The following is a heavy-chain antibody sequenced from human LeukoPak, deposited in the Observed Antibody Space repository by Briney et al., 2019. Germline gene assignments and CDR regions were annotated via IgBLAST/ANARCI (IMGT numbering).Heavy chain of an antibody. CDR2: INHSGST. J-gene: IGHJ4*02. CDR3: ARERVVTASFDY. D-gene: IGHD2-21*02. CDR1: GGSFSGYY. V-gene: IGHV4-34*01. Sequence: SETLSLTCAVYGGSFSGYYWSWIRQPPGKGLEWIGEINHSGSTNYNPSLKSRVTISVDTSKNHFSLKLSSVTAADTAVYYCARERVVTASFDYWGQGTLVTVSS.